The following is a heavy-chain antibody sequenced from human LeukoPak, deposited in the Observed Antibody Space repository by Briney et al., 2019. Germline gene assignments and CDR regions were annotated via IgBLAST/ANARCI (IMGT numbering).Heavy chain of an antibody. D-gene: IGHD5-18*01. CDR2: ISGSDGNT. V-gene: IGHV3-23*01. Sequence: GGSLRLSRAASGFTFDNYAMSWVRQAPGKGLEWVSSISGSDGNTYYADSVKGRFTISRDNSKNTVHLQMNSLRAEDTAVFYCARGLWLSLNYFDYWGQGTLVTV. J-gene: IGHJ4*02. CDR1: GFTFDNYA. CDR3: ARGLWLSLNYFDY.